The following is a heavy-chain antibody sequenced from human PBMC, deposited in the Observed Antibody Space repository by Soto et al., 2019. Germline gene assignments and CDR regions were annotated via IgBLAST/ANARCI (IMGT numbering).Heavy chain of an antibody. D-gene: IGHD3-16*01. J-gene: IGHJ4*02. V-gene: IGHV3-33*01. CDR1: GFTFSGFG. CDR3: AFGNLSYYFDY. CDR2: IWYDGSDK. Sequence: GGSLRLSCAASGFTFSGFGMHWVRQAPGKGLEWVAIIWYDGSDKYYADSVKGRFTISRDNSKNTLYQQMNSLRAEDTAAYHCAFGNLSYYFDYWGQGTPVTVSS.